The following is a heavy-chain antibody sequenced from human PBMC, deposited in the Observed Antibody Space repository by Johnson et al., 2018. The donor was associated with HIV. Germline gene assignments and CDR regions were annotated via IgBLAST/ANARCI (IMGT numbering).Heavy chain of an antibody. Sequence: MLLVESGGGLVQPGGSLRLSCAASGFTVNNKYMSWVRQAPGKGLEWVSVIYSGGSTYYADPVKGRFTIPRDNSKNTLYLQMNSLRAEETAVYYCARDKGIAAAATDDAFDIWGQGTMVTVSS. D-gene: IGHD6-13*01. CDR1: GFTVNNKY. CDR2: IYSGGST. V-gene: IGHV3-66*01. J-gene: IGHJ3*02. CDR3: ARDKGIAAAATDDAFDI.